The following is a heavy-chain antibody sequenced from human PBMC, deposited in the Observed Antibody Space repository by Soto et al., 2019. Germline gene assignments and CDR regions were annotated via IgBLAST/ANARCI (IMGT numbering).Heavy chain of an antibody. D-gene: IGHD6-19*01. J-gene: IGHJ4*02. Sequence: EVQLLESGGGLVQPGGSLRLSCAASGFTFSTYAMNWVRQAPGKGLEWVSGISGSGDSTYYADSVKGRFTVSRDNSKNTLYLQMNSLRAEDTAVFCCAKERSSGRSFDYWGQGTLVTVSS. CDR3: AKERSSGRSFDY. CDR2: ISGSGDST. V-gene: IGHV3-23*01. CDR1: GFTFSTYA.